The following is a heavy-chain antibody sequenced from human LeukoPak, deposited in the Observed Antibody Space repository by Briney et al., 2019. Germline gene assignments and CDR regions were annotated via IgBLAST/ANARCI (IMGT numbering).Heavy chain of an antibody. CDR2: INPSGGST. CDR1: GYTFTNYY. Sequence: GASVKVSCKASGYTFTNYYMHWVRQAPGQGLDWMGFINPSGGSTRYAQNFQGRVTMTRDTSTSTIYMELSSLRSEDTAVYYCARRSMVRGAIGFDPWGQGTLVTVSS. J-gene: IGHJ5*02. V-gene: IGHV1-46*01. D-gene: IGHD3-10*01. CDR3: ARRSMVRGAIGFDP.